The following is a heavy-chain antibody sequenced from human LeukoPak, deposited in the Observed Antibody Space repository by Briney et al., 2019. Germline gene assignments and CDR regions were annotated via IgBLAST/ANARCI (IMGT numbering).Heavy chain of an antibody. CDR3: VQNQGYCSGGSCSFRFDP. CDR2: IYYSGST. J-gene: IGHJ5*02. CDR1: VDSIRIYY. V-gene: IGHV4-59*01. D-gene: IGHD2-15*01. Sequence: SETLSLTCTVSVDSIRIYYWSWIRQSPGKGRECSGHIYYSGSTNYNPSLKSRVTISLDTSKNQFSLKLSSLTAADTAVYYCVQNQGYCSGGSCSFRFDPWGQGTLVTVSS.